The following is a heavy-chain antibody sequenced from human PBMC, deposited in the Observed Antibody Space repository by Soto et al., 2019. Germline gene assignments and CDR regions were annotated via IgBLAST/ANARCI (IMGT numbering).Heavy chain of an antibody. CDR3: ARVSQNYYDSSGYAGSGDFDY. Sequence: SETLSLTCAVYGGSFSGYYWSWIRQPPGKGLEWIGYIYYSGSTNYNPSLKSRVTISVDTSKNQFSLKLSSVTAADTAVYYCARVSQNYYDSSGYAGSGDFDYWGQGTLVTVSS. CDR1: GGSFSGYY. CDR2: IYYSGST. D-gene: IGHD3-22*01. V-gene: IGHV4-59*01. J-gene: IGHJ4*02.